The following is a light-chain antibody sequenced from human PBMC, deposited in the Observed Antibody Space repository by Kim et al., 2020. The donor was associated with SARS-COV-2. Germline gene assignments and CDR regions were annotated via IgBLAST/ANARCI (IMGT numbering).Light chain of an antibody. CDR2: GAS. J-gene: IGKJ1*01. CDR3: QQYSSSPAT. V-gene: IGKV3-20*01. Sequence: TPVERATLSCRANQSVSSKCLARYQEKPGQAPRILIYGASSRATGIPDRFSGSGSGTDFTLTITRLEPENIAVYYCQQYSSSPATFGQGTKVDIK. CDR1: QSVSSKC.